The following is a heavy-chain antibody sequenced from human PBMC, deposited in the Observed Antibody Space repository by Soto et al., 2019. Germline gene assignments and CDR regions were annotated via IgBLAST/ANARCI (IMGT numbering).Heavy chain of an antibody. D-gene: IGHD2-15*01. Sequence: GGSLRLSCAASGFTLANAWMGWVRQAPGKGLEWVGRISTESAGDIRDYAAPVKGRFTVSRDDSKNTLYLQMGSLKTEDTGVYYCTTRIAGGQGTRVTVSS. CDR3: TTRIA. CDR1: GFTLANAW. V-gene: IGHV3-15*01. J-gene: IGHJ1*01. CDR2: ISTESAGDIR.